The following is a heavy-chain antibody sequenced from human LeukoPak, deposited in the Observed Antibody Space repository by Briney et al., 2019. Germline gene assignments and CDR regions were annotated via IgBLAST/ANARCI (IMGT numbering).Heavy chain of an antibody. D-gene: IGHD5-18*01. Sequence: LGESLKISCKGSGYRFTSYWIGWVRQMPGKGLEWMGIIYPGDSDTRYSPSFQGQVTISVDKSISTAFLQWGSLKASDTAMYYCARHPPLNQNTAMVGLSEYWGQGTLVTVSS. V-gene: IGHV5-51*01. CDR2: IYPGDSDT. CDR3: ARHPPLNQNTAMVGLSEY. CDR1: GYRFTSYW. J-gene: IGHJ4*02.